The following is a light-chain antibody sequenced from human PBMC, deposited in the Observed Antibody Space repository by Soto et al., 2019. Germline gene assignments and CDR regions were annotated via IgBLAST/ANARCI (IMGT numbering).Light chain of an antibody. CDR1: QGIINY. CDR2: AAS. J-gene: IGKJ1*01. Sequence: QMTQSPSSLSASVGDRVTITFRASQGIINYLAWYQQKPGKVPKLLIYAASTLQSGVPSRFSGSGSGTDFTLTISSLQPEDVASYYCQRYNSAPWTFGQGTKVEIK. V-gene: IGKV1-27*01. CDR3: QRYNSAPWT.